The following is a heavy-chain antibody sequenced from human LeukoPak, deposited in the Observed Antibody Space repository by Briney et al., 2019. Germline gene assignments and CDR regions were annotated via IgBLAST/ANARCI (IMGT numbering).Heavy chain of an antibody. CDR1: GGSISSYY. CDR2: IYTSGST. V-gene: IGHV4-4*07. J-gene: IGHJ6*03. Sequence: SETLSLTCTVSGGSISSYYWSWLRQPAGKGLEWIGRIYTSGSTKYNPSLKSRVTMSVDTSKNQFSLKLSSVTAADTAVYYCARDSTQYDIYMDVWGKGTTVTISS. CDR3: ARDSTQYDIYMDV. D-gene: IGHD3-9*01.